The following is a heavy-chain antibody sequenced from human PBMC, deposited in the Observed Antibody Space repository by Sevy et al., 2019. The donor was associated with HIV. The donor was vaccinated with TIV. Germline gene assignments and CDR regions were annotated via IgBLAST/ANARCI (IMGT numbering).Heavy chain of an antibody. Sequence: GGSLRLSCAASGFTFSSYWMHWVRQAPGKGLVWVSRINSDGSSTSYADSVKGRFTISRDNSKNTLYLQMNSLRAEDMGVYYWAGDRVFGGVSTWECDDGMDVWGQGTTVTVSS. CDR1: GFTFSSYW. V-gene: IGHV3-74*01. D-gene: IGHD3-3*01. CDR2: INSDGSST. J-gene: IGHJ6*02. CDR3: AGDRVFGGVSTWECDDGMDV.